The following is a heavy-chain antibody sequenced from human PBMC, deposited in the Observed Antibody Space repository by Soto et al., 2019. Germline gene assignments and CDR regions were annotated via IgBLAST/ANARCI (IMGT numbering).Heavy chain of an antibody. Sequence: GGSLRLSCAASGFTFSSYAMSWVRQAPGKGLEWVSAISGSGGSTYYADSVKGRFTISRDNSKNTLYLQMNSLRAEDTAVYYCAKDHFPRFRDILTGYYRLDYWGQGTLVTVSS. V-gene: IGHV3-23*01. CDR2: ISGSGGST. D-gene: IGHD3-9*01. J-gene: IGHJ4*02. CDR1: GFTFSSYA. CDR3: AKDHFPRFRDILTGYYRLDY.